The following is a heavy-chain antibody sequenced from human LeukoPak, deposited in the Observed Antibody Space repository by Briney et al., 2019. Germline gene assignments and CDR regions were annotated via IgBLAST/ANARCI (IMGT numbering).Heavy chain of an antibody. J-gene: IGHJ4*02. CDR2: ISSNAESA. CDR3: AKGAATLADGPDS. Sequence: GGSQRLSCAASGFTFSAYAMHWVRRAPGKGLHWVSAISSNAESAYYADSVQGRFTISRDNSKNMLYLQMDSLWAEDTAVYYCAKGAATLADGPDSWGQGTLVTVSS. V-gene: IGHV3-23*01. D-gene: IGHD6-13*01. CDR1: GFTFSAYA.